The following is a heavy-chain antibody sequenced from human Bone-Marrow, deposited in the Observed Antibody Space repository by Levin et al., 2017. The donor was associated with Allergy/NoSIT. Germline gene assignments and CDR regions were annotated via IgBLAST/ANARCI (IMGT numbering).Heavy chain of an antibody. Sequence: GESLKISCAASGFTSDTYAMTWVRQGPGKGLEWVSFISGSGKTTFYADSVKGRFTISRDSSKSILYLEMTSLRVDDTAVYSCAKVNDRPALVSMEWSYGGWFDPWGQGTLVTVSS. D-gene: IGHD3-3*01. CDR1: GFTSDTYA. J-gene: IGHJ5*02. CDR2: ISGSGKTT. V-gene: IGHV3-23*01. CDR3: AKVNDRPALVSMEWSYGGWFDP.